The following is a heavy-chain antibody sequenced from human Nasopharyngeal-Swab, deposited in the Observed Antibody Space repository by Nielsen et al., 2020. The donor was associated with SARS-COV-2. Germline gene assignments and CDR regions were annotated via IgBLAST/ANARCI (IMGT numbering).Heavy chain of an antibody. Sequence: VRQAPGKSLEWVSLISGDGGSTYYADSVKGRFTISRDNSKNSLYLQMNSLRTEDTALYYCAKDRGLALDYWGQGTLVTVSS. D-gene: IGHD3-16*01. CDR3: AKDRGLALDY. CDR2: ISGDGGST. J-gene: IGHJ4*02. V-gene: IGHV3-43*02.